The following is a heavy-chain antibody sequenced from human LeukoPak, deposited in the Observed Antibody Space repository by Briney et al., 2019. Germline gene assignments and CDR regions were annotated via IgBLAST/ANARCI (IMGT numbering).Heavy chain of an antibody. CDR3: ARGVWYFDY. CDR2: ISGSSSTI. J-gene: IGHJ4*02. D-gene: IGHD3-16*01. V-gene: IGHV3-48*02. CDR1: GFTFGTYA. Sequence: PGGSLRLSCAASGFTFGTYAMNWVRQAPGKGLEWVSYISGSSSTIYYADSVKGRLTISRDDAKNSLYLQMNSLRDDDTAVYYCARGVWYFDYWGQGTLVTVSS.